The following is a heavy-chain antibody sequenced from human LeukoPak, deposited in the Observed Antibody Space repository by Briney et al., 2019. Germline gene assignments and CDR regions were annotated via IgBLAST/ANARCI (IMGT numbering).Heavy chain of an antibody. CDR3: AREAESSSWYGNYYYGMDV. CDR2: ISSSSSYI. D-gene: IGHD6-13*01. V-gene: IGHV3-21*01. CDR1: GFTLSSYS. J-gene: IGHJ6*02. Sequence: GGSLRLSCAASGFTLSSYSMNWVRQAPGKGLEWVSSISSSSSYIYYADSVKGRFTISRDNAKNSLYLQMNSLRAEDTAVYYCAREAESSSWYGNYYYGMDVWGQGTTVTVSS.